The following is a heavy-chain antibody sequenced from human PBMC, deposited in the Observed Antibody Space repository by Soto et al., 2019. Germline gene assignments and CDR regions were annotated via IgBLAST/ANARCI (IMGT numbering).Heavy chain of an antibody. J-gene: IGHJ4*02. CDR1: GGSFSGYY. D-gene: IGHD3-10*01. V-gene: IGHV4-34*01. CDR3: ARGYGTNFDY. Sequence: SETLSLTCAVYGGSFSGYYWNWIRQPPGKGLEWIGEINHSGSTNYNPSLKSRVTISLDTSKNQFSLKLSSMTAADTAVYYCARGYGTNFDYWGQGTLVTVSS. CDR2: INHSGST.